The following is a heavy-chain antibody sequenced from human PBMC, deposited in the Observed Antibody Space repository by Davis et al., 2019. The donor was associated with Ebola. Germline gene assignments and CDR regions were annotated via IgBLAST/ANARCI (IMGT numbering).Heavy chain of an antibody. CDR2: IWYDGSNK. J-gene: IGHJ1*01. CDR1: GFTFSSYG. CDR3: ARVGAIVVVPAVQPEYFQH. D-gene: IGHD2-2*01. V-gene: IGHV3-33*01. Sequence: GGSLRLSCAASGFTFSSYGMHWVRQAPGKGLEWVAVIWYDGSNKYYADSVKGRFTISRDNSKNTLYLQMNSLRAEDTAVYYCARVGAIVVVPAVQPEYFQHWGQGTLVTVSS.